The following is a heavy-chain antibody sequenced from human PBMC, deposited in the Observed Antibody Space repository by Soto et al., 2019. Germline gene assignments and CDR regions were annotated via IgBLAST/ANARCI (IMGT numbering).Heavy chain of an antibody. CDR2: ISYDGSNK. V-gene: IGHV3-30*03. Sequence: QVQLVESGGGVVQPGRSLRLSCAASGFTFSSYGMHWVRQAPGKGLEWVAVISYDGSNKYYADSVKGRFTISRDNSKNTLYLQMNSLRAEDTAVYYCARDRQLGFDYWGQGTLVTVSS. D-gene: IGHD6-6*01. J-gene: IGHJ4*02. CDR3: ARDRQLGFDY. CDR1: GFTFSSYG.